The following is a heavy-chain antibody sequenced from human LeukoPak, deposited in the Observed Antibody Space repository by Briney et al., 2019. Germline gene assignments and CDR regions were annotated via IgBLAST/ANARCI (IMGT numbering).Heavy chain of an antibody. Sequence: SETLSLTCAVYGRSFSGYYWSWIRQPPGKGLEWIGEINHSGSTNYNPSLKGRVTISVDTSKNQFSLKLSSVTAADTAVYYCARVARYYYYGMDVWGQGTTVTVSS. J-gene: IGHJ6*02. CDR1: GRSFSGYY. CDR2: INHSGST. V-gene: IGHV4-34*01. CDR3: ARVARYYYYGMDV.